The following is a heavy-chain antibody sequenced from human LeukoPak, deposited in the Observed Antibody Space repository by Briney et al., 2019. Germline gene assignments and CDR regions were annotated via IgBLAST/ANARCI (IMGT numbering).Heavy chain of an antibody. CDR1: GYTFTGYY. Sequence: ASVKVCCKASGYTFTGYYMHWVRQAPGQGLEWMGWINPNSGGTNYAQKFQGRVTMTRDTSISTAYMELSRLRSDDTAVYYCARASRRLLLNLFDYWGQGTLVTVSS. J-gene: IGHJ4*02. V-gene: IGHV1-2*02. CDR2: INPNSGGT. D-gene: IGHD3-22*01. CDR3: ARASRRLLLNLFDY.